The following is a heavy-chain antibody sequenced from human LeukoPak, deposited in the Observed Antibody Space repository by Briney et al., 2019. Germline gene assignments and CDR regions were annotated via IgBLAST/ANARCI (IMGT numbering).Heavy chain of an antibody. CDR3: ARLADCSSSSCRSFDY. Sequence: ASVKVSCKASGYPFTGYYLHWVRQAPGQGLEWMGWINPNSGFTNYAQKFQGRVTMTRDTSISTAYMELSRLRSDDTAVYYCARLADCSSSSCRSFDYWGQGALVAVSS. V-gene: IGHV1-2*02. D-gene: IGHD2-2*01. CDR1: GYPFTGYY. J-gene: IGHJ4*02. CDR2: INPNSGFT.